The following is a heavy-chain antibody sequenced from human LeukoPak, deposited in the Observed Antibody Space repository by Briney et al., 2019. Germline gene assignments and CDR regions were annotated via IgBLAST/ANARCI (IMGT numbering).Heavy chain of an antibody. J-gene: IGHJ4*02. CDR1: GFTFSSYW. V-gene: IGHV3-7*01. Sequence: GGSLRLSCAASGFTFSSYWVSWVRQAPGKGLEWVANIKQDGSEKYYVDSVKGRFTISRDNAKNSLYLQMNSLRAEDTAVYYCARRQWKSYLDYWGQGTLVTVSS. CDR2: IKQDGSEK. D-gene: IGHD6-19*01. CDR3: ARRQWKSYLDY.